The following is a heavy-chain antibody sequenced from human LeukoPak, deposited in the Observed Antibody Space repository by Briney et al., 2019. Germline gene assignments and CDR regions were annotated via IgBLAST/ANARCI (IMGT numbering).Heavy chain of an antibody. CDR2: FYIRGSR. CDR3: ARDWGIEAMGGHFYYYGMDV. Sequence: SETLSLTCTVSGGSLSSYYWSWVRQPAGKGLEWIGRFYIRGSRKYNPSLKSRVTMSVDTSNNQFSQELTSVTAADTAVYYCARDWGIEAMGGHFYYYGMDVWGQGTTVTVS. D-gene: IGHD6-13*01. CDR1: GGSLSSYY. V-gene: IGHV4-4*07. J-gene: IGHJ6*02.